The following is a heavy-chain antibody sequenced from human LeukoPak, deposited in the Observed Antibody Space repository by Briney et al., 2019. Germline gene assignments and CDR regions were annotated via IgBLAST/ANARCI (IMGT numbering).Heavy chain of an antibody. D-gene: IGHD6-13*01. CDR2: IIPILGIA. CDR3: ARGTIAAAGIRAYHGMDV. CDR1: GGTFSSYA. J-gene: IGHJ6*02. V-gene: IGHV1-69*04. Sequence: RASVKVSCKASGGTFSSYAISWVRQAPGQGLEWMGRIIPILGIANYAQKFQGRVTITADKSTSTAYMELSSLRSEDTAVYYCARGTIAAAGIRAYHGMDVWGQGTTVTVSS.